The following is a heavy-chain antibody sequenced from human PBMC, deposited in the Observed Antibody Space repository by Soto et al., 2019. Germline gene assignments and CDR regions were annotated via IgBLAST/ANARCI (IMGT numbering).Heavy chain of an antibody. CDR2: IWYDGSNK. J-gene: IGHJ4*02. Sequence: GGSLRLSCAASGFTFSSYGMHWVRQAPGKGLEWVAVIWYDGSNKYYADSVKGRFTISRDNSKNTLYLQMNSLRAEDTAVYYCARTTFGGTESDLEFDYWGQGTLVTVSS. CDR1: GFTFSSYG. CDR3: ARTTFGGTESDLEFDY. V-gene: IGHV3-33*01. D-gene: IGHD3-16*01.